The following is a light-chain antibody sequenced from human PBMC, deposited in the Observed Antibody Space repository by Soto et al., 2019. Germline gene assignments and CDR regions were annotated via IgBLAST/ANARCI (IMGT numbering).Light chain of an antibody. CDR2: AVS. CDR3: CEYAGSCSVK. V-gene: IGLV2-11*01. J-gene: IGLJ2*01. CDR1: NTDVGGYHD. Sequence: QSVLTQPRSVSGSPGQSVTISCTGTNTDVGGYHDVSWFQQHPAKAPKLVIFAVSHRPSGVPDRFSGSKFGTSASLTISGVQHEDEDDYYCCEYAGSCSVKFGGGTKLTVL.